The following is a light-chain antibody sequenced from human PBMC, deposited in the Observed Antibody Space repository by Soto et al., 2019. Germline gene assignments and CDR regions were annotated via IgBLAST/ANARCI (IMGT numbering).Light chain of an antibody. J-gene: IGKJ1*01. V-gene: IGKV1-5*01. CDR1: HSISSW. Sequence: DIPMTQSPSTLSASVGDRVTITCRASHSISSWLAWYQQKPGKAPKLLIYDASSLESGVPSRFSGSGSGTEFTLTISSLQPDDFANYYGQQYNSYSTFGQGTKVEIK. CDR3: QQYNSYST. CDR2: DAS.